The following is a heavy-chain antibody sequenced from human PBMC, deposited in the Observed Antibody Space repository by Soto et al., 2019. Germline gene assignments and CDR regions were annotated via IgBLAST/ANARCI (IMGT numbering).Heavy chain of an antibody. V-gene: IGHV3-33*01. Sequence: GGSLRLSCAASGFTFSSYGMHWVRQAPGKGLEWVAVIWYDGSNKYYADSVKGRFTISRDNSKNTLYLQMNSLRAEDTAGYCCARGGVGDPMGYWGQGTLVTVSS. CDR3: ARGGVGDPMGY. J-gene: IGHJ4*02. CDR2: IWYDGSNK. CDR1: GFTFSSYG. D-gene: IGHD2-21*01.